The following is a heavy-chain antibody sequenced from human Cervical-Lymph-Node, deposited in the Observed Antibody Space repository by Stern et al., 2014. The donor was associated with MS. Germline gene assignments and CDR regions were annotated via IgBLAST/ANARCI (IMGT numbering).Heavy chain of an antibody. CDR3: ATRGGNGALDAFDI. CDR2: INTNTGNP. Sequence: QVQLVQSGSELKKPGASVKVSCKASGNTFTHYAMNWVRQAPGQGLEWMGWINTNTGNPVYAQGFTGRFVFSLDTSVNTAFLQISSLKAEDNAVYYCATRGGNGALDAFDIWGQGTMVTVSS. V-gene: IGHV7-4-1*02. J-gene: IGHJ3*02. CDR1: GNTFTHYA. D-gene: IGHD3-10*01.